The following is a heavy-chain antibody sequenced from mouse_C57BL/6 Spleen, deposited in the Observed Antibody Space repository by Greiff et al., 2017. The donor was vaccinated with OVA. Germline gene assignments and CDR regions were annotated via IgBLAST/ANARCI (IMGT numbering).Heavy chain of an antibody. CDR2: IYPGNGAT. CDR3: TQETYAENDMDY. V-gene: IGHV1-5*01. D-gene: IGHD2-14*01. Sequence: EVKLVESGTVLARPGASVKLSCKTSGYTFTSYWMHWVKQRPGQGLEWIGAIYPGNGATSYNQKFKGKANLTAVTSASTAYMELSSLTNEESAVYYCTQETYAENDMDYWGQGTTLTVSS. CDR1: GYTFTSYW. J-gene: IGHJ4*01.